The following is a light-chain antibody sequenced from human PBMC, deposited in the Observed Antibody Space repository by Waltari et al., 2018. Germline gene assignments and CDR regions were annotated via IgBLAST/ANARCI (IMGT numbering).Light chain of an antibody. CDR1: QRVGRS. V-gene: IGKV3-20*01. CDR2: DAS. J-gene: IGKJ1*01. CDR3: QMYVRLPVT. Sequence: EIVLTQSPGTLSLSPGERATLSCRATQRVGRSLAWYQQKPGQAPRLLIYDASKRATGIPERFSGGGSGTDFSLTISRLEPEDFAVYYCQMYVRLPVTFGQGTKVEIK.